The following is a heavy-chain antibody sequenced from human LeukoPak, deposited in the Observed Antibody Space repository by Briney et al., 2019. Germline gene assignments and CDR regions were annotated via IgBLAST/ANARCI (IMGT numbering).Heavy chain of an antibody. CDR2: ISSSSSYI. CDR3: ARDRLQSGSDY. CDR1: GFTFSSYA. V-gene: IGHV3-21*01. J-gene: IGHJ4*02. D-gene: IGHD2-15*01. Sequence: GGSLRLSCAASGFTFSSYAMSWVRQAPGKGLEWVSSISSSSSYIYYADSVKGRFTISRDNAKNSLYLQMNSLRAEDTAVYYCARDRLQSGSDYWGQGTLVTVSS.